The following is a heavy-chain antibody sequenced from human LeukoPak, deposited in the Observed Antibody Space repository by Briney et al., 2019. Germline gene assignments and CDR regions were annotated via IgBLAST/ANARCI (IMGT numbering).Heavy chain of an antibody. CDR1: GGSISSYY. D-gene: IGHD3-22*01. CDR2: IYYSGST. J-gene: IGHJ3*02. V-gene: IGHV4-59*01. Sequence: SQTLSLTCTVSGGSISSYYWSWIRQPPGEGLEWIGYIYYSGSTNYNPSLKSRVSISVDTSKNQFSLKLSSVTAADTAVYYCARDLRSITMIAGAFDIWGQGTMVTVSS. CDR3: ARDLRSITMIAGAFDI.